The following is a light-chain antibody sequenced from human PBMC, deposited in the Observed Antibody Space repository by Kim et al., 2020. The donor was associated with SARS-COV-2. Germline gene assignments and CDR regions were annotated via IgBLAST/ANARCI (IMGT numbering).Light chain of an antibody. CDR2: DAS. J-gene: IGKJ1*01. CDR1: QSVSRTF. V-gene: IGKV3-20*01. Sequence: GERATRSCMASQSVSRTFITWYQQKPGQSPRLLIYDASSRATGIPDRFSGRGSGTDFTLTINRLEPEDFAVYYCQLYIGLPPTWTFGQGTKVDIK. CDR3: QLYIGLPPTWT.